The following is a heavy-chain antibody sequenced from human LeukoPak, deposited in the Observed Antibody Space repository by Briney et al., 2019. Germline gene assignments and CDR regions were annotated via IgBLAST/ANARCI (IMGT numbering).Heavy chain of an antibody. D-gene: IGHD2-21*02. CDR2: INSDGSRT. Sequence: GGSLRLSCAASGFTLSSYEMHWVRQAPGKGLVWVSRINSDGSRTGYADSVKGRFTISRDNAKNTLYLQMNSLRAEDTAIYYCARELPREVTLDYWGQGTLVTASS. CDR1: GFTLSSYE. J-gene: IGHJ4*02. CDR3: ARELPREVTLDY. V-gene: IGHV3-74*01.